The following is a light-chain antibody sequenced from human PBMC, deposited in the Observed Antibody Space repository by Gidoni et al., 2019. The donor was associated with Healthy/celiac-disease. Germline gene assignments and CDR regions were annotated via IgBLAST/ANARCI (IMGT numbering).Light chain of an antibody. CDR3: QQYYSYPLYT. CDR1: QGISSY. J-gene: IGKJ2*01. CDR2: AAS. V-gene: IGKV1-8*01. Sequence: AIRITQSPSSLSASTGDRVTITCRASQGISSYLAWYQQKPGKAPKLLIYAASTLQSGVPSRFSGSGSGTDFTFTISCLQSEDFATYCCQQYYSYPLYTFGQGTKLEIK.